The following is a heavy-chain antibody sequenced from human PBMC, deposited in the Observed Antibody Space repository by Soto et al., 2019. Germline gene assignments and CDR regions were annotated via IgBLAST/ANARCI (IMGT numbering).Heavy chain of an antibody. Sequence: GSLRLSCAASGFTFSSYAMRWVRQAPGKGLEWVAVISYDGSNKYYADSVKGRFTISRDNSKNTLYLQMNSLRAEDTAVYYCARAPTEAMDNFDYWGQGTLVTVSS. V-gene: IGHV3-30-3*01. CDR1: GFTFSSYA. J-gene: IGHJ4*02. D-gene: IGHD5-18*01. CDR3: ARAPTEAMDNFDY. CDR2: ISYDGSNK.